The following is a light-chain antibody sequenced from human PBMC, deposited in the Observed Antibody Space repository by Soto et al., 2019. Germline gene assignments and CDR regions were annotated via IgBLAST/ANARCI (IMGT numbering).Light chain of an antibody. V-gene: IGKV1-17*03. CDR3: LQYNSYPWT. CDR1: QGICSY. CDR2: ATS. J-gene: IGKJ1*01. Sequence: DIQMTQSPSAMSASVVDRVTITCRASQGICSYLAWFQQKPGKVPKLLIYATSSLQSGVPSRFSGSGSGTEFTLTISSLQPEDFATYYCLQYNSYPWTFGQGTKVEIK.